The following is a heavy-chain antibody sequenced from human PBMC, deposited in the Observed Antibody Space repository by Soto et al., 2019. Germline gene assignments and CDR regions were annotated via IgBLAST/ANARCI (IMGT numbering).Heavy chain of an antibody. V-gene: IGHV3-23*01. D-gene: IGHD5-12*01. CDR1: GFAFSSYA. CDR2: ISANGGST. J-gene: IGHJ4*02. CDR3: ASRLQTYFFDF. Sequence: GGSLRLSCAASGFAFSSYAMSWVRQAPGKGLEWVSAISANGGSTFYADSVKGRFTISRANSKNTLYLQMNSLRAEDTAVYYCASRLQTYFFDFWGPGTLVTVSS.